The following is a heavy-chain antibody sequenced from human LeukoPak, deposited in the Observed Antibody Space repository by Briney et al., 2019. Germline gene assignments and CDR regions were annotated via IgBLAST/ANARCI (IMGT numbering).Heavy chain of an antibody. D-gene: IGHD5-18*01. CDR1: GYTFTGYY. J-gene: IGHJ4*02. CDR3: ARGPANVDTAMVAPFDY. Sequence: ASVKVSCKASGYTFTGYYMHWVRQAPGQGLEWMGRINPNSGGTNYAQKFQGRVTMTRDTSISTAYMELSRLRSDDTAVYYYARGPANVDTAMVAPFDYWGQGTLVTVSS. CDR2: INPNSGGT. V-gene: IGHV1-2*06.